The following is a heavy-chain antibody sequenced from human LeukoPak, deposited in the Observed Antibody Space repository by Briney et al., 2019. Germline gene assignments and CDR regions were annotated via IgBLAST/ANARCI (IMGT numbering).Heavy chain of an antibody. Sequence: GGSLRLSCAASGFTLSDYYMSWIRQAPGKGLEWISYISSIGSNIYYADSVKGRFTMSRDNAKGSLYLQMNSLRAEDTAIYYCARRRDYFDYWGQGTLVTVSS. CDR1: GFTLSDYY. CDR2: ISSIGSNI. CDR3: ARRRDYFDY. J-gene: IGHJ4*02. V-gene: IGHV3-11*01.